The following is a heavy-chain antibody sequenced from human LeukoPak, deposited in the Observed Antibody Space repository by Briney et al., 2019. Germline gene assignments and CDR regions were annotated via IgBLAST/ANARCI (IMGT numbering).Heavy chain of an antibody. V-gene: IGHV3-72*01. CDR3: ARGGSYYASYFDY. J-gene: IGHJ4*02. D-gene: IGHD1-26*01. CDR2: TRNKANSYTT. CDR1: GFTFSDHY. Sequence: GGSLRLSCAASGFTFSDHYMDWVRQAPGKGLERVGRTRNKANSYTTEYAASVKGRFTISRDDSKNSLYLQMNSLKTEDTAVYYCARGGSYYASYFDYWGQGTLVTVSS.